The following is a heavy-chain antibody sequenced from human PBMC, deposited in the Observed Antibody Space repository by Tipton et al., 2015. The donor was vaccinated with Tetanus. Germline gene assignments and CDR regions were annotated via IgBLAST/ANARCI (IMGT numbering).Heavy chain of an antibody. CDR2: IYYSGST. Sequence: LVKPTQTLSLTCTVSGGSISSGGYYWSWIRQHPGKGLEWIGGIYYSGSTYYNPSLKSRVTISVDTSKNQFSLKLNSVTVADTAVYYCAGDQARGARGWNYFDCWGQGTLVTVSS. D-gene: IGHD6-6*01. V-gene: IGHV4-31*03. CDR3: AGDQARGARGWNYFDC. CDR1: GGSISSGGYY. J-gene: IGHJ4*02.